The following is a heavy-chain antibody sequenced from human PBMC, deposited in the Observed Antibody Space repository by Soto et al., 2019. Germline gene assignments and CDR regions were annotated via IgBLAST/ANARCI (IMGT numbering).Heavy chain of an antibody. D-gene: IGHD6-6*01. V-gene: IGHV4-34*01. J-gene: IGHJ5*02. CDR3: ARGASSSSPSWFDT. Sequence: SETLSLTCAVYGGSFSGYYWSWIRQPPGKGLEWIGEINHSGSTNYNPSLKSRVTISVDTSKNQFSLKLSSVTAAGTAVYYCARGASSSSPSWFDTWGQGTLVTVSS. CDR1: GGSFSGYY. CDR2: INHSGST.